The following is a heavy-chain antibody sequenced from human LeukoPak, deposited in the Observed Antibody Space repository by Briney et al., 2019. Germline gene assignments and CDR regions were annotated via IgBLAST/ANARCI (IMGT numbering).Heavy chain of an antibody. CDR1: GFSFSNYA. CDR2: IDNSGYNT. D-gene: IGHD1-7*01. V-gene: IGHV3-23*01. CDR3: ATLSGGGTTD. J-gene: IGHJ4*02. Sequence: GGSLRLSCAASGFSFSNYAMTWVRQAPGKGLEWVSSIDNSGYNTFYADSVKGRFTISRDSSKNTLYLRMNGLKDEDTAVYYCATLSGGGTTDWGQGTLVTVSS.